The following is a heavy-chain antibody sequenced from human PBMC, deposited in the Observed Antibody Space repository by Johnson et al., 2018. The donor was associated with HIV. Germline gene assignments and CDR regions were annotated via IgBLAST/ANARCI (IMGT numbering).Heavy chain of an antibody. Sequence: VQLVESGGGVVRPGGSLRLSCAASAFTFSSYDMHWVRQATGKGLEWVSVLGTAGDTYYPGSVKGRFTISRENARNSLFLTVNSLRAGDTAVYYCARPMGTYYNFWSGSNAFDIWGQGTMVTVSS. V-gene: IGHV3-13*01. CDR3: ARPMGTYYNFWSGSNAFDI. CDR2: LGTAGDT. J-gene: IGHJ3*02. CDR1: AFTFSSYD. D-gene: IGHD3-3*01.